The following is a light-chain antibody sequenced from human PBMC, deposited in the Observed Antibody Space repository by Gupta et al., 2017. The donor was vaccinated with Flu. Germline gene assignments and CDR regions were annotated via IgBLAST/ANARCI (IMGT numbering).Light chain of an antibody. CDR2: DVT. J-gene: IGLJ1*01. CDR3: CSYAGPNSYV. CDR1: SSDVGGYDQ. V-gene: IGLV2-8*01. Sequence: QSPLTQPPSAPGSPGQSVTLSFTGSSSDVGGYDQVSWYQQHPGRAPKLMIYDVTKRPSGVPDRFSGSKSGDTASLTVSGLQAEDEADYYCCSYAGPNSYVFGTGTKVTVL.